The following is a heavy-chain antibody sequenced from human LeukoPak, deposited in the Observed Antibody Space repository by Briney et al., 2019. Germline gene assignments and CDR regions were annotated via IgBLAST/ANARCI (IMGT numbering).Heavy chain of an antibody. D-gene: IGHD3-22*01. J-gene: IGHJ4*02. Sequence: GGSLRLSCAASGFTFDDYGMSWVRQAPGKGREWVSGINWNGGSTGYADSVKGRFTISRDNAKNSLYLQMNSLRAEDTALYYCARGLTYYDSSGYFPWDYFDYWGQGTLVTVSS. CDR1: GFTFDDYG. V-gene: IGHV3-20*04. CDR2: INWNGGST. CDR3: ARGLTYYDSSGYFPWDYFDY.